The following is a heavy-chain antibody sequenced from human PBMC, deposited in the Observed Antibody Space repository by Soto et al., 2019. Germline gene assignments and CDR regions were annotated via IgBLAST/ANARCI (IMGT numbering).Heavy chain of an antibody. Sequence: GGSLRLSCAASGFPLRSYAMSWVRQAPGKGLEWVSSISSSSSYIYYADSVKGRFTISRGNAKNSLYLQMNSLRAEDTAVYYCARDPPLFYDFWSGYYTPIPFDYWGQGTLVTVSS. CDR2: ISSSSSYI. CDR1: GFPLRSYA. D-gene: IGHD3-3*01. CDR3: ARDPPLFYDFWSGYYTPIPFDY. J-gene: IGHJ4*02. V-gene: IGHV3-21*01.